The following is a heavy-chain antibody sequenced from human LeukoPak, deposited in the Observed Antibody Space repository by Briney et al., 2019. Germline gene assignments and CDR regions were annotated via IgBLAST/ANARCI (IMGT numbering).Heavy chain of an antibody. CDR3: ARLTIFGVVSRYYMDV. D-gene: IGHD3-3*01. CDR2: INHSGST. Sequence: PSETLSLTCAVYGGSFSGYYWSWIRQPPGKGLEWIGEINHSGSTNYNPSLKSRVTISVDTSKNQFSLKLSSVTAADTAVYYCARLTIFGVVSRYYMDVWGKGTTVTVSS. V-gene: IGHV4-34*01. CDR1: GGSFSGYY. J-gene: IGHJ6*03.